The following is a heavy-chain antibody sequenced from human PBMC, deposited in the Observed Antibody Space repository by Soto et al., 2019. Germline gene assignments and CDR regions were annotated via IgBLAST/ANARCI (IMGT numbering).Heavy chain of an antibody. J-gene: IGHJ4*02. Sequence: QVPLVQSGAEVKKPGSSVKVSCKASGGTFSSYAISWVRQAPGQGLEWMGAIIPIFGTANYAQKFQGRVTITADESTSTAYMELSSLRSEDTAVYYCASGARSDYDILTGYPYWGQGTLVTVSS. CDR2: IIPIFGTA. V-gene: IGHV1-69*01. D-gene: IGHD3-9*01. CDR1: GGTFSSYA. CDR3: ASGARSDYDILTGYPY.